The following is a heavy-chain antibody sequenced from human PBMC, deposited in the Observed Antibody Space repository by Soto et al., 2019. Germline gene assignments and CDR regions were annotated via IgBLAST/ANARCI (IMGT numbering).Heavy chain of an antibody. CDR1: GDSVSSNRAA. CDR3: ARGAYGSGNGHFDY. CDR2: TYYRSKWYN. Sequence: PSQTLSLTCAISGDSVSSNRAAWNWIRQSPSRGLEWLGRTYYRSKWYNYYAVSVKSRITINPDTSKNQFSLQLNSVTPEDTAVYYCARGAYGSGNGHFDYWGQGTLVTVSS. V-gene: IGHV6-1*01. D-gene: IGHD3-10*01. J-gene: IGHJ4*02.